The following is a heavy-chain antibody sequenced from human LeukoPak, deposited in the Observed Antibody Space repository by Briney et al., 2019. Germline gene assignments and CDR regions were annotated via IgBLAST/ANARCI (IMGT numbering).Heavy chain of an antibody. CDR2: ISSGSTTM. CDR1: GFTFSGHD. CDR3: ARDRGNSAYGAWFDS. J-gene: IGHJ5*01. V-gene: IGHV3-48*03. D-gene: IGHD5-12*01. Sequence: GGSLRLSCAASGFTFSGHDMNWVRQAPGKGLEWLSYISSGSTTMDYADSVKGRFTISRDNAKNSLFLQMNSLRAEDTGIYFCARDRGNSAYGAWFDSWGQGALVTVSS.